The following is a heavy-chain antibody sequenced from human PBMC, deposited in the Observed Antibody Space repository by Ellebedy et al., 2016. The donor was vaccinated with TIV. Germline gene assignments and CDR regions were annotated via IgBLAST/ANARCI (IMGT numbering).Heavy chain of an antibody. D-gene: IGHD6-13*01. CDR3: ARAIGAADSF. J-gene: IGHJ4*02. Sequence: GESLKISXAASGFTFSSYWLNWVRQAPGKGLEWVANIKQDGRDKYYVDSVKGRFTISRDNAKNSLFLQMNSLRAEDTAVYYCARAIGAADSFWGQGTLVTVSS. V-gene: IGHV3-7*01. CDR1: GFTFSSYW. CDR2: IKQDGRDK.